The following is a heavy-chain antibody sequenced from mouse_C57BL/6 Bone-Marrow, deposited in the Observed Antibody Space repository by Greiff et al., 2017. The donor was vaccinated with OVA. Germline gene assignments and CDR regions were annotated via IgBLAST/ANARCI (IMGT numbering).Heavy chain of an antibody. CDR3: AREGTRLLLFAY. J-gene: IGHJ3*01. CDR1: GYTFTSYW. CDR2: LDPSDSDP. V-gene: IGHV1-52*01. Sequence: QVQLQQPGAELVRPGSSVKLSCKASGYTFTSYWMHGVKQRPRQGIEWIGSLDPSDSDPRYNQKFNDKTTLTVDKSSITTYMQLSSLTSEDSAVYYCAREGTRLLLFAYGGQGTLVTVSA. D-gene: IGHD1-2*01.